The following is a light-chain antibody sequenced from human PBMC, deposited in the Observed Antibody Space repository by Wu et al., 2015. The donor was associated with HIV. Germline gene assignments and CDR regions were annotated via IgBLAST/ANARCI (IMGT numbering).Light chain of an antibody. V-gene: IGKV1-5*03. Sequence: DIQMTQSPSTLSASVGDRVTITCRASQSISSWLAWYQQKPGKAPKLLIYKASSLESGVPSRFSGSGSGTDFTLTISSLQLEDFATYYCQQSYSTLFTFGPGTKVDIK. CDR2: KAS. CDR3: QQSYSTLFT. CDR1: QSISSW. J-gene: IGKJ3*01.